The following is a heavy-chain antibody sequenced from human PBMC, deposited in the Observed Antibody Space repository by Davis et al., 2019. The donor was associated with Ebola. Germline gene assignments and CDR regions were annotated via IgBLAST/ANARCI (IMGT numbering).Heavy chain of an antibody. V-gene: IGHV3-30*02. J-gene: IGHJ6*02. CDR3: AKDVAAMSCRRTAWSTRCLGAPAYSMDV. CDR1: GFSFSSYG. Sequence: PGGSLRLSCAASGFSFSSYGMHWVRQAPGKGLEGVAFIFHDGSSQYYADSVKGRFTISRDNSKNTLYLQMNSLRGEDTAVYYCAKDVAAMSCRRTAWSTRCLGAPAYSMDVWGPGATVIVSS. D-gene: IGHD5-18*01. CDR2: IFHDGSSQ.